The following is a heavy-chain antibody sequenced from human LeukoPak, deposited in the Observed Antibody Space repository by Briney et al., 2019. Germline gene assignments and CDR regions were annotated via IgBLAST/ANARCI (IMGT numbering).Heavy chain of an antibody. J-gene: IGHJ5*02. CDR3: ARDDAIFGGVDLNWFDP. D-gene: IGHD3-3*01. CDR1: GFTFSSYW. V-gene: IGHV3-7*01. Sequence: GGSLRLSCAASGFTFSSYWMSWVRQAPGKGLEWVANIKQDGSEKYYVDSVKGRFTISRDNAKNSLYLQMNSLRAEDTAVYYCARDDAIFGGVDLNWFDPWGQGTLVTVSS. CDR2: IKQDGSEK.